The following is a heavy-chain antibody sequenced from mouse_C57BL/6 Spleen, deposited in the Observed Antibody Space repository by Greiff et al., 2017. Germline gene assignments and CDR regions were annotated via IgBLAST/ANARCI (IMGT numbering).Heavy chain of an antibody. D-gene: IGHD2-4*01. J-gene: IGHJ3*01. CDR2: SRNKANDYTT. CDR1: GFTFSDFY. CDR3: ARDADDYDPWFAD. V-gene: IGHV7-1*01. Sequence: EVQLVESGGGLVQSGRSLRLSCATSGFTFSDFYMEWVRQAPGKGLEWIAASRNKANDYTTEYSASVKGRFIVSRDTSQSILYLQMNALRAEDTAIYYCARDADDYDPWFADWGQGTLVTVSA.